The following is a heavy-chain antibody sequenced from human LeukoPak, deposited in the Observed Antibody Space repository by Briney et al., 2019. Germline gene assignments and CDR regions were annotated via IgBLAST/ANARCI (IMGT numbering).Heavy chain of an antibody. D-gene: IGHD2-15*01. CDR1: GGTFSSYA. V-gene: IGHV1-69*04. Sequence: SVKVSCKASGGTFSSYAISWVRQAPGQGLEWMGRIIPILSIANYAQKFQGRVTITADKSTSTAYMELSSLRSEDTAVYYCARASQLPGYCSGGSCPIDYWGQGTLVTVSS. CDR2: IIPILSIA. CDR3: ARASQLPGYCSGGSCPIDY. J-gene: IGHJ4*02.